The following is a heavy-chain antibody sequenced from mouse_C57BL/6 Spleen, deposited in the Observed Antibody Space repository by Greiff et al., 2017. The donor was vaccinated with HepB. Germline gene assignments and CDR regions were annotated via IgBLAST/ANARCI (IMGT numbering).Heavy chain of an antibody. J-gene: IGHJ3*01. CDR3: ARRGDYDWDAY. CDR2: INPYNGGT. Sequence: EVQLQQSGPVLVKPGASVKMSCKASGYTFTDYYMNWVKQSHGKSLEWIGVINPYNGGTSYNQKFKGKATLTVDKSSSTAYMELNSLTSEDSAVYYWARRGDYDWDAYWGQGTLVTVSA. CDR1: GYTFTDYY. D-gene: IGHD2-4*01. V-gene: IGHV1-19*01.